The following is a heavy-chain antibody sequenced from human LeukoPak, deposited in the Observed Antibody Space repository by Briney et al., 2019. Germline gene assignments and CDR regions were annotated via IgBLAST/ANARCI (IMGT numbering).Heavy chain of an antibody. D-gene: IGHD3-16*01. V-gene: IGHV4-34*01. CDR1: GGSFSGYY. Sequence: SETLSLTCAVYGGSFSGYYWSWIRQPPGKGLEWIGEINHSGSTNYNPSLKSRVTISVDTSKNQFSLKLSSVTAADTAVYYCARLLGLRGYWGQGTLVTVSS. CDR2: INHSGST. CDR3: ARLLGLRGY. J-gene: IGHJ4*02.